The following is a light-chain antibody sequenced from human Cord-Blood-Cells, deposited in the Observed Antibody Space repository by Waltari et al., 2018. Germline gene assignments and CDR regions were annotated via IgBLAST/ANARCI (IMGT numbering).Light chain of an antibody. Sequence: QSVLTQPPSASGTPGQRVTISCSGSSSNIGSNYVYWYQQLPGMAPKLLIFRNNQRPSGVPDRFSGSKSGTSASLAISGLRSEDEADYYCAAWDDSLSGWVFGGGTKPTVL. J-gene: IGLJ3*02. CDR3: AAWDDSLSGWV. CDR2: RNN. V-gene: IGLV1-47*01. CDR1: SSNIGSNY.